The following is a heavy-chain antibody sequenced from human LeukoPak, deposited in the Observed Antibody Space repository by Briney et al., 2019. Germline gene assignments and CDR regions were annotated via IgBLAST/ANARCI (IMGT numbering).Heavy chain of an antibody. CDR1: GGTFSSYA. Sequence: ASVKVSCKASGGTFSSYAISWVRQAPGQGLEWMGRIIPILGIANYAQKFQGRVTITADKSTSTAYMELSSLRSVDTAVYYCARGTGAKTGDYWGQGTLVTVSS. V-gene: IGHV1-69*04. D-gene: IGHD1-14*01. J-gene: IGHJ4*02. CDR3: ARGTGAKTGDY. CDR2: IIPILGIA.